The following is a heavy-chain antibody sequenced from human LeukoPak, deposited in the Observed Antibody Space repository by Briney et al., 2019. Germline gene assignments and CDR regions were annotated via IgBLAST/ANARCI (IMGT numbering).Heavy chain of an antibody. CDR2: INAGNGNT. Sequence: ASVKVSCKASGYTFTSYAMHWVRQAPGQRLEWMGWINAGNGNTKYSQKFQGRVTITRDTSASTAYMELSSLRSEDTAVYYCASGEDIVVVPAAIGKDYYYYGMDVWGQGTTVTVSS. D-gene: IGHD2-2*02. CDR3: ASGEDIVVVPAAIGKDYYYYGMDV. V-gene: IGHV1-3*01. CDR1: GYTFTSYA. J-gene: IGHJ6*02.